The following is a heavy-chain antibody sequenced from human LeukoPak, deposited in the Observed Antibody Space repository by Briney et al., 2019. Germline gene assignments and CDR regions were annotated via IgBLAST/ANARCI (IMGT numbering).Heavy chain of an antibody. Sequence: PGRSLRLSCAASGFTFSSYGMHWVRQAPGKGLEWVAIIWYDGSNKYYADSVKGRFTISRDNSKNTLYLQMNSLRAEDTAVYYCVRDQAAADNCFDYWGQGTLVTVSS. CDR3: VRDQAAADNCFDY. V-gene: IGHV3-33*01. J-gene: IGHJ4*02. CDR2: IWYDGSNK. D-gene: IGHD6-13*01. CDR1: GFTFSSYG.